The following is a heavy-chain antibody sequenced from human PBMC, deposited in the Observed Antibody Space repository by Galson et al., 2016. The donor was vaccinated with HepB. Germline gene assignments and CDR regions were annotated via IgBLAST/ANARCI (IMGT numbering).Heavy chain of an antibody. D-gene: IGHD6-6*01. CDR3: EKESRAARDFDF. J-gene: IGHJ4*02. V-gene: IGHV3-23*01. CDR2: NSATGATT. Sequence: SLRLSCATSGFTFRNFDMSWVRQAPGKGLEWVSTNSATGATTYYSDAVEGRFYISRDTSTNTVSLQMSSLRAEDTATYYCEKESRAARDFDFWGQGTLVIVSS. CDR1: GFTFRNFD.